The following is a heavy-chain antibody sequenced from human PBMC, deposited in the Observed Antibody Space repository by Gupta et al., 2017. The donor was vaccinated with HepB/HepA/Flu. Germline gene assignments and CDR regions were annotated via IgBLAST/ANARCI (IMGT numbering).Heavy chain of an antibody. D-gene: IGHD3-16*01. J-gene: IGHJ4*02. CDR2: ISGSGGTI. Sequence: QVQLVESGGGLVKPGGSLRLPCAASGFTFSDYYMRRIRQAPGKGLEWLSYISGSGGTIYYADSVKGRFIISRDNAKTSLYLQMNSLRADDTAVYYCVRAGGIVYKFDYWGQGSLVTVSS. CDR1: GFTFSDYY. CDR3: VRAGGIVYKFDY. V-gene: IGHV3-11*04.